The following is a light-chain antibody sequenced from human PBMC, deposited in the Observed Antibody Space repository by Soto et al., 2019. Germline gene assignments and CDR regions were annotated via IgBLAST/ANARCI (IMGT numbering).Light chain of an antibody. V-gene: IGLV7-46*01. Sequence: QAAVTQEPSLTVSPGGTVTLTCGSSTGAVTSGHYPYWFQQKPGQAPRTLIYDTSNKHSCTPARFSGSLLGGKAALTLSGAQPEDEAEYYCLLSYSGARGVFGGGTKLTVL. J-gene: IGLJ2*01. CDR2: DTS. CDR3: LLSYSGARGV. CDR1: TGAVTSGHY.